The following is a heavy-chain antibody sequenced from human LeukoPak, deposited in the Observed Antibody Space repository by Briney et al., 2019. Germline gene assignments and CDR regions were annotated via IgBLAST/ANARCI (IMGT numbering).Heavy chain of an antibody. CDR1: AGSYSGYY. J-gene: IGHJ5*02. Sequence: PSETLSLTASVYAGSYSGYYWSWLRQPPGIGRKWSGEINNSGRTYYNPSLKSRVTTSVDTSNTQFSLQLSSVTAAPTAVYYCARGGIYCSGGSCSLLFDPWGQGTLVTVSS. V-gene: IGHV4-34*01. CDR2: INNSGRT. CDR3: ARGGIYCSGGSCSLLFDP. D-gene: IGHD2-15*01.